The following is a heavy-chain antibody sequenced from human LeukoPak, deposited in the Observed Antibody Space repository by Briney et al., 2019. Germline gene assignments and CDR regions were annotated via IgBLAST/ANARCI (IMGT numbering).Heavy chain of an antibody. Sequence: GGSLRLSCVVSGITFDYHALSWVRQAPGKGLEWVSNIIGNSVSTYYADFVKGRFTISRDNSNNTLFLQMNSLSADDTAIYFCAKGRRDGYNYPSFDSWGQGAWVVVSS. CDR3: AKGRRDGYNYPSFDS. CDR2: IIGNSVST. V-gene: IGHV3-23*01. D-gene: IGHD5-24*01. CDR1: GITFDYHA. J-gene: IGHJ4*02.